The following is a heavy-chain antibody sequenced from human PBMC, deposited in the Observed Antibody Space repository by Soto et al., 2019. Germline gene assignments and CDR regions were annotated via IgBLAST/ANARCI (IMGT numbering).Heavy chain of an antibody. V-gene: IGHV4-59*01. D-gene: IGHD1-7*01. Sequence: SETLSLTCTVSGGSISSYYWSWIRQPPGKGLEWIGYIYYSGSTNYNPSLKSRVTISVDTSKNQFSLKLSSVTAADTAVYYCARDASYTGITGTTFYGMDVWGQGTTVTVSS. CDR3: ARDASYTGITGTTFYGMDV. CDR1: GGSISSYY. CDR2: IYYSGST. J-gene: IGHJ6*02.